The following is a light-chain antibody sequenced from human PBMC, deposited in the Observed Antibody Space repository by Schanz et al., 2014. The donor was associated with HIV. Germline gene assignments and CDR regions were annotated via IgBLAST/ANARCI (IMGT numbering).Light chain of an antibody. CDR3: QQYSDWPPST. J-gene: IGKJ2*01. CDR2: GAF. V-gene: IGKV3-15*01. Sequence: EIVLTQSPGTLSLSPGERATLSCRASQSISNNLAWYQHKPGQAPRLLIYGAFTRATGIPVRFSGSGSGTEFTLTISGLQSEDFALYYCQQYSDWPPSTFGQGTKVEIK. CDR1: QSISNN.